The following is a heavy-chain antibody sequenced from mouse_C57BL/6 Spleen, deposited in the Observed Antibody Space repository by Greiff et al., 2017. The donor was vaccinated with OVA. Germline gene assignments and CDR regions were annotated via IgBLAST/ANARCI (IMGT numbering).Heavy chain of an antibody. V-gene: IGHV1-59*01. J-gene: IGHJ1*03. CDR3: AINGYFDV. CDR2: IDPSDSYT. Sequence: VQLQQPGAELVRPGTSVKLSCKASGYTFTSYWMHWVKQRPGQGLEWIGVIDPSDSYTNYNQKFKGKATLTVDTSSSTAYMQLSSLTSEDSAVYYCAINGYFDVWGTGTTVTVSS. CDR1: GYTFTSYW.